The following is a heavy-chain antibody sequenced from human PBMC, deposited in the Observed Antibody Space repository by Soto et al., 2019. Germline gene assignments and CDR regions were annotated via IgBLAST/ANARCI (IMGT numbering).Heavy chain of an antibody. CDR2: ISYDGSNK. D-gene: IGHD2-2*02. J-gene: IGHJ6*02. CDR1: GFTFSSYA. Sequence: SLRLSCAASGFTFSSYAMHWVRQAPGKGLEWVAVISYDGSNKYYADSVKGRFTISRDNSKNTLYLQMNSLRAEDTAVYYCARMMEDIVVVPAAKPHAYYYYGMDVWGQGTTVTVSS. CDR3: ARMMEDIVVVPAAKPHAYYYYGMDV. V-gene: IGHV3-30-3*01.